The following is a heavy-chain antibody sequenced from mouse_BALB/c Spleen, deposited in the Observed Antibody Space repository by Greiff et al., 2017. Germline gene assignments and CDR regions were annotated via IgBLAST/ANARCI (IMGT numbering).Heavy chain of an antibody. CDR2: ISYSGST. D-gene: IGHD2-3*01. CDR1: GDSITSGY. Sequence: EVKVEESGPSLVKPSQTLSLTCSVTGDSITSGYWNWIRKFPGNKLEYMGYISYSGSTYYNPSLKSRISITRDTSKNQYYLQLNSVTTEDTATYYCARWGGYYAWFAYWGQGTLVTVSA. CDR3: ARWGGYYAWFAY. V-gene: IGHV3-8*02. J-gene: IGHJ3*01.